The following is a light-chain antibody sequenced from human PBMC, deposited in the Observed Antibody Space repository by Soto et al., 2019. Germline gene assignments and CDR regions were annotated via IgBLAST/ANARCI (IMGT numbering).Light chain of an antibody. Sequence: QSALTQPASVSGSPGQSITISCTGTSSDVGSYNLVSGYQQHPGKAPKLMIYEVSKRPSGVSNRFSGSKSGNTASLTISGLQADDEADYYCCSYAGSSTFVYVFGTGTKVTVL. CDR3: CSYAGSSTFVYV. CDR2: EVS. V-gene: IGLV2-23*02. J-gene: IGLJ1*01. CDR1: SSDVGSYNL.